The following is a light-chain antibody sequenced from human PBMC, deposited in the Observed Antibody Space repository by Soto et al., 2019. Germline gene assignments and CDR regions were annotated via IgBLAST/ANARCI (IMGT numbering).Light chain of an antibody. Sequence: HSALTQPASVSGSPGQSITISCTGTSSDVGGYNFVSWYQQHPGKAPKLMIYDVSNRPSGVSNRFSGSKSGNTASLTISGLQAEDEADYYCSSYTISSTLQFGGGTKLTVL. CDR1: SSDVGGYNF. V-gene: IGLV2-14*01. CDR3: SSYTISSTLQ. CDR2: DVS. J-gene: IGLJ2*01.